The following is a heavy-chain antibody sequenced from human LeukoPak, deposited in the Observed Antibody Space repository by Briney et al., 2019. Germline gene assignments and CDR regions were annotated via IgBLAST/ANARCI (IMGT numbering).Heavy chain of an antibody. CDR1: GFTFSSYG. V-gene: IGHV3-30*18. CDR3: AKALNYYDSSGYYGDFDY. Sequence: PGGSLRLSCAASGFTFSSYGMHWVRQAPGRGLEWVAVISYDGSNKYYADSVKGRFTISRDNSKNTLYLQMNSLRAEDTAVYYCAKALNYYDSSGYYGDFDYWGQGTLVTVSS. J-gene: IGHJ4*02. CDR2: ISYDGSNK. D-gene: IGHD3-22*01.